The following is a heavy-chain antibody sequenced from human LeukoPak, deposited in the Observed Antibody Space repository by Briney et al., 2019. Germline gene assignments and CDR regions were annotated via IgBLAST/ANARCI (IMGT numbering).Heavy chain of an antibody. V-gene: IGHV4-39*07. D-gene: IGHD4-17*01. Sequence: PSETLSLTCTISGGSVSSNDYYWGWIRQPPGRGLEWIGTIHYSGSTYYKASLKSRVTISIDTSKKQFSLTLSSVTAADTAVYYCARVYYGDYSNWFDPWGQGTLVTVSS. J-gene: IGHJ5*02. CDR1: GGSVSSNDYY. CDR2: IHYSGST. CDR3: ARVYYGDYSNWFDP.